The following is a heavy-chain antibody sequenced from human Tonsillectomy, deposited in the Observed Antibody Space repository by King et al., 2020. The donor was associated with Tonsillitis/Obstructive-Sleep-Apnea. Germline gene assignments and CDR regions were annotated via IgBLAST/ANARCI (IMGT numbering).Heavy chain of an antibody. CDR1: EYTFTGYY. J-gene: IGHJ4*02. CDR2: INPNSGGT. Sequence: VQLVESETEVKKPGASVKDSCKASEYTFTGYYIHWVRQAPGQGLEWMGRINPNSGGTNYAQKFQGRVTMTRDTSISTAYMELSRLKSDDTAVYYCAKDSCSSTSCYQGYWGQGTLVTVSS. V-gene: IGHV1-2*06. D-gene: IGHD2-2*01. CDR3: AKDSCSSTSCYQGY.